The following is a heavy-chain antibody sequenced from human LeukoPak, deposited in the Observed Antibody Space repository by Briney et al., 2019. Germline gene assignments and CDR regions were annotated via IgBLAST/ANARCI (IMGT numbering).Heavy chain of an antibody. J-gene: IGHJ4*02. CDR2: ISSSGSTI. Sequence: PGGSLRLSCAASGFTFSSYEMNWVRQAPGKGLEWVSYISSSGSTIYYADSVKGRFTISRDNAKNSLYLQMNSLRAEDTAVYYCARRFSSGWYLEYYFDYWGQGTLVTVSS. D-gene: IGHD6-19*01. CDR1: GFTFSSYE. V-gene: IGHV3-48*03. CDR3: ARRFSSGWYLEYYFDY.